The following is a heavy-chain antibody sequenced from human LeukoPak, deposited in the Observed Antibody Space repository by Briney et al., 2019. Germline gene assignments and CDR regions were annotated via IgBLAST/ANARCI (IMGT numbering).Heavy chain of an antibody. CDR1: GFTFSSFG. V-gene: IGHV3-33*01. J-gene: IGHJ4*02. D-gene: IGHD6-13*01. Sequence: GGSLTLSCAASGFTFSSFGMHWVRQAPGKGLEWVAVIWYDASNKYYADSVKGRFTISRDNSKNTLYLQMNSLRDDDTAVYYCVRGVGVSRFNYLDSWGQGTLVVVSS. CDR2: IWYDASNK. CDR3: VRGVGVSRFNYLDS.